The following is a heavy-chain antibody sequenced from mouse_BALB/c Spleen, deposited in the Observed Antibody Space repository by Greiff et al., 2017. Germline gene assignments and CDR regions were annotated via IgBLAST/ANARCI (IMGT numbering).Heavy chain of an antibody. V-gene: IGHV5-6-5*01. D-gene: IGHD2-10*01. Sequence: EVMLVESGGGLVKPGGSLKLSCAASGFTFSDYYMYWVRQTPEKRLEWVATISSGGSTYYPNRVKGRFTISRDNARNILYLQMSSLRSEDTAMYYCARAYYGNYAMDYWGQGTSVTVSS. CDR3: ARAYYGNYAMDY. J-gene: IGHJ4*01. CDR2: ISSGGST. CDR1: GFTFSDYY.